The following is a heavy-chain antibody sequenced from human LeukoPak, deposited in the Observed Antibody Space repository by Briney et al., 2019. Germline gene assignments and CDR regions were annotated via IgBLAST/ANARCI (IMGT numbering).Heavy chain of an antibody. V-gene: IGHV3-11*04. Sequence: GGSLRLSCAASGFTFSDYYMSWIRQAPGKGLEWVSYISSSGSTIYYADSVKGRFTISRDNAKNSLYLQMNSLRDEDTSVYYCARDQSGAYCSSTSCYENYYYYYMDAWGKGTTVTVSS. CDR2: ISSSGSTI. J-gene: IGHJ6*03. CDR1: GFTFSDYY. CDR3: ARDQSGAYCSSTSCYENYYYYYMDA. D-gene: IGHD2-2*01.